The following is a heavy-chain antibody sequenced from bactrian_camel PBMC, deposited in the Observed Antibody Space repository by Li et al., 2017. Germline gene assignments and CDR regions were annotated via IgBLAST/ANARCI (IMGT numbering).Heavy chain of an antibody. CDR2: INSGGGTT. V-gene: IGHV3S32*01. J-gene: IGHJ4*01. D-gene: IGHD1*01. Sequence: VQLVESGGGLVQHGGSLRLSCEGSGFSFGTYHMSWARQAPGKGLEWVSSINSGGGTTDYTESVKGRFTISRDNAQNTLYLQLNSLKTEDTAMYYCANLGPWSSWAECYWGQGTQVTVS. CDR1: GFSFGTYH. CDR3: ANLGPWSSWAECY.